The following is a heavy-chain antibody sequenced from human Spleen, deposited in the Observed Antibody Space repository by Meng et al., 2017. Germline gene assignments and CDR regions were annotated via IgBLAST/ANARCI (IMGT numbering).Heavy chain of an antibody. CDR2: INPNGDVT. Sequence: QVQLVQSGAEVKKPGASVKVSCKASGYTFTGYYMHWVRQAPGQGLEWMGWINPNGDVTTYSPRFQGRITLTGDTSTSTLYMELSSLTSDDTAVYYCAREMPMTCYFDQWGQGTLVTVSS. CDR3: AREMPMTCYFDQ. D-gene: IGHD3-22*01. V-gene: IGHV1-2*02. CDR1: GYTFTGYY. J-gene: IGHJ4*03.